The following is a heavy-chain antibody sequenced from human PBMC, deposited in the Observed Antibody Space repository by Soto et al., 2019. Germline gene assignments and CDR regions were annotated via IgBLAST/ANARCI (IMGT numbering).Heavy chain of an antibody. Sequence: SVKVSCKASGGTFSSYTISWVRQAPGQGLEWMGRIIPILGIANYAQKFQGRVTITADKSTSTAYMELSSLRSEDTAVYYCASWDYYGSGSLEFSGWGQGTLVTVPS. V-gene: IGHV1-69*02. J-gene: IGHJ4*02. CDR2: IIPILGIA. CDR3: ASWDYYGSGSLEFSG. CDR1: GGTFSSYT. D-gene: IGHD3-10*01.